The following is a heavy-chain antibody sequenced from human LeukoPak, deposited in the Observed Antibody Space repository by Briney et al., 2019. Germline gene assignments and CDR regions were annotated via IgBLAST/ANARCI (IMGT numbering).Heavy chain of an antibody. CDR1: GFTFSGSA. J-gene: IGHJ4*02. CDR3: TRPSFDSSVSGVVY. Sequence: GGSLRLSCATSGFTFSGSAIHWVRQSSGKGLEWVGRIRSKANNYATTDVASVRGRFTISRDDSKNTAYLQMNSLKTEDTAVYYCTRPSFDSSVSGVVYWGQGTLVTVSS. D-gene: IGHD3-22*01. CDR2: IRSKANNYAT. V-gene: IGHV3-73*01.